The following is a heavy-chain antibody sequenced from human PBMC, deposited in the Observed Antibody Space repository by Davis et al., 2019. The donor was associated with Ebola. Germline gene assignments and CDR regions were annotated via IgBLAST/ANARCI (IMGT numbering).Heavy chain of an antibody. CDR2: IKQDGSEK. CDR3: ARGRYFDY. V-gene: IGHV3-7*04. Sequence: GESLKISCAASGFTFSSYWMSWVRQAPGKGLEWVANIKQDGSEKYYVDSVKGRFTISRDNAKNSLYLQMNSPRAEDTAVYYCARGRYFDYWGQGTLVTVSS. CDR1: GFTFSSYW. J-gene: IGHJ4*02.